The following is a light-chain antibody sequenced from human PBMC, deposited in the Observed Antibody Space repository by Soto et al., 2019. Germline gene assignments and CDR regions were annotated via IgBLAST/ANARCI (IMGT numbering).Light chain of an antibody. CDR3: QQYGSSPPIT. CDR2: GAS. CDR1: QSVSSSY. J-gene: IGKJ5*01. Sequence: EVVLTQSPGALSLSPGEGVTLSCRASQSVSSSYLAWYQQKPGQAPRLLIYGASSRATGIPDRFSGSGSGTDFTLTISRLEPEDFAVYYCQQYGSSPPITFGQGTRLEIK. V-gene: IGKV3-20*01.